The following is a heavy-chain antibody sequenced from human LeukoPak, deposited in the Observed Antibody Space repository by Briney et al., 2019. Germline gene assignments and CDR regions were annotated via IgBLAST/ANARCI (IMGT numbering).Heavy chain of an antibody. CDR3: ARGDCSGGSCYLFDY. V-gene: IGHV4-39*01. Sequence: SSEALSLTCTVSGDSISSYYWGWIRQPPGKGLEWIGSIYYSGSTYYNPSLKSRVTISVDTSKNQFSLKLSSVTAADTAVYYCARGDCSGGSCYLFDYWGQGALVTVSS. CDR2: IYYSGST. D-gene: IGHD2-15*01. J-gene: IGHJ4*02. CDR1: GDSISSYY.